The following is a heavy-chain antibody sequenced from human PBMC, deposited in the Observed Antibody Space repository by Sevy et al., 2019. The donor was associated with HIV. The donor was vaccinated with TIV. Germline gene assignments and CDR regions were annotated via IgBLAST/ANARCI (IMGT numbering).Heavy chain of an antibody. V-gene: IGHV3-23*01. CDR2: ISGSGGST. CDR1: GFTFSSYA. D-gene: IGHD3-22*01. Sequence: GGSLRLSCAASGFTFSSYAMSWVRQAPGKGLEWVSAISGSGGSTYYADSVKGRFTISRDNSKNTLYLQMNSLRAEDTAVYYCAKDRYYYDSSGYIDYWGQGTLVTVSS. CDR3: AKDRYYYDSSGYIDY. J-gene: IGHJ4*02.